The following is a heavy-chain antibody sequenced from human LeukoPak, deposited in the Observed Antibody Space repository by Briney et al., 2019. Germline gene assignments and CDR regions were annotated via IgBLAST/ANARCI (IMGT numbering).Heavy chain of an antibody. J-gene: IGHJ3*02. Sequence: GGSLRLSCAASGFTFSSYPMHWVRQAPGKGLEWVAGISLDGSNKYYADSVKGRFTISRDNSKNTLYLQMNSLRAEDTAVYYCARDRNWDDAFDIWGQGTMVTVSS. V-gene: IGHV3-30-3*01. CDR3: ARDRNWDDAFDI. CDR2: ISLDGSNK. CDR1: GFTFSSYP. D-gene: IGHD7-27*01.